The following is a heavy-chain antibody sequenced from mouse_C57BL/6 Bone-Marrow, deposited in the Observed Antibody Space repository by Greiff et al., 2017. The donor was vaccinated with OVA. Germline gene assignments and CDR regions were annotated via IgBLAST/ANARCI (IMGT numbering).Heavy chain of an antibody. CDR2: INPSNGGT. V-gene: IGHV1-53*01. J-gene: IGHJ1*03. CDR3: ARILRYRYFDV. CDR1: GYTFTSYW. Sequence: QVQLQQPGTDLVTPGASVKLSCTASGYTFTSYWMHWVKQRPGQGLEWIGNINPSNGGTNYNEKFKSKATLTVDKSSSTASMQLSSLTTEDSAVYYWARILRYRYFDVWGTGTTVTVSS. D-gene: IGHD1-1*01.